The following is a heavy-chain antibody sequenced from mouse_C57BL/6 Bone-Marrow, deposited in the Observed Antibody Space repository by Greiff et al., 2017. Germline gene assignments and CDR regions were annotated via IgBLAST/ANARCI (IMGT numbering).Heavy chain of an antibody. CDR1: GYTFTSYW. CDR2: IDPSDSYT. D-gene: IGHD2-1*01. V-gene: IGHV1-50*01. CDR3: AREIYGNYAYWYFDV. J-gene: IGHJ1*03. Sequence: QVQLQQPGAELVKPGASVKLSCKASGYTFTSYWMQWVKQRPGQGLEWIGEIDPSDSYTNYNQKFKGKATLTVDTSSSTSYMQLSSLTSEDSAVSYCAREIYGNYAYWYFDVWGTGTTVTVSS.